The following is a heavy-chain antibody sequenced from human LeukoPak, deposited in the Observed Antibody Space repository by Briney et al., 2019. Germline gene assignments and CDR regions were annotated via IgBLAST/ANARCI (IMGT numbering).Heavy chain of an antibody. D-gene: IGHD3-3*01. CDR2: IHYNGAT. CDR1: RGSGTTSGYY. CDR3: AREGADDFWSGYLFYP. V-gene: IGHV4-39*07. Sequence: SETLSLSCTVSRGSGTTSGYYWGWIRQPPGKGLEWIGLIHYNGATYYNPSLKSRVTISLDTSKNQFFLKLSSGTAADTAAYYCAREGADDFWSGYLFYPWGQGTLVTVSS. J-gene: IGHJ5*02.